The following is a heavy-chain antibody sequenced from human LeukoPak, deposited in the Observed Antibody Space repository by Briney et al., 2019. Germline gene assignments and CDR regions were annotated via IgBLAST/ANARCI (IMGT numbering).Heavy chain of an antibody. Sequence: ASVKVSCKASGYTFTSYYMHWVRQAPGQGLEWMGWINTNTGNPTYAQGFTGRFVFSLDTSVSTAYLQISSLKAEDTAVYYCASSIVGATTSPAFDIWGQGTMVTVSS. J-gene: IGHJ3*02. CDR2: INTNTGNP. D-gene: IGHD1-26*01. CDR3: ASSIVGATTSPAFDI. CDR1: GYTFTSYY. V-gene: IGHV7-4-1*02.